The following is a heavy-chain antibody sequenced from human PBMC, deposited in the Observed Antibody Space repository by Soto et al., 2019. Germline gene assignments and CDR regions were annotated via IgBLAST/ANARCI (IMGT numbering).Heavy chain of an antibody. V-gene: IGHV4-4*02. CDR1: GDSINISHW. D-gene: IGHD2-15*01. CDR2: ISHSGST. Sequence: SETLSLTCAVSGDSINISHWWNWVRQPPGKGLEWIGQISHSGSTNYNPSLTSRVNKSVDKSKNQFSLRLSSVTAADTAVYYCARWEADCSGGSCYFPWGAWYWFDPWGQGTLVTVSS. J-gene: IGHJ5*02. CDR3: ARWEADCSGGSCYFPWGAWYWFDP.